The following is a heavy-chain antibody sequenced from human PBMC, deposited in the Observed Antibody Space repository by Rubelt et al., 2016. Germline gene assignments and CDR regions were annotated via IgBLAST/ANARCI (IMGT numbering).Heavy chain of an antibody. V-gene: IGHV1-69*01. CDR3: ARGGAAAADDNDAFDI. CDR1: GGTFSSYA. Sequence: QVQLVQSGAEVKKPGSSVKVSCKASGGTFSSYAISWVRQAPGQGLEWMGGIIPIFGTANYAQKFQGRVTITADESTSTAYMALSGLRSEDTAVYYCARGGAAAADDNDAFDIWGQGTMVTVSS. D-gene: IGHD6-13*01. CDR2: IIPIFGTA. J-gene: IGHJ3*02.